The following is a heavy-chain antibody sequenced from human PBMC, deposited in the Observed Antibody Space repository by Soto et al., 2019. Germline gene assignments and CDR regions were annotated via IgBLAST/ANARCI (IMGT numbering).Heavy chain of an antibody. V-gene: IGHV3-30-3*01. CDR3: AREIGRRNYALDY. CDR1: GFTFSSYA. D-gene: IGHD1-7*01. CDR2: ISYDGSNK. J-gene: IGHJ4*02. Sequence: EGSLRLSCAASGFTFSSYAMHWVRQAPGKGLEWVAVISYDGSNKYYADSVKGRFTISRDNSKNTLYLQMNSLRAEDTAVYYCAREIGRRNYALDYWGQGTLVTVSS.